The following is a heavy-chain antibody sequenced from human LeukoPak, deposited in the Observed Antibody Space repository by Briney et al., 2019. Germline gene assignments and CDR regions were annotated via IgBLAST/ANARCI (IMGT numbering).Heavy chain of an antibody. Sequence: GGSLRLSCAASGFALSTSAMSWVRQAPGKGLEWVSSKSGSGGGTFYADSVRGRFTISRDNAENMVYLQMNTLRAEDTAVYYCAKAMVRGVLLSKYYFESWGRGTLVTVS. CDR3: AKAMVRGVLLSKYYFES. J-gene: IGHJ4*02. V-gene: IGHV3-23*01. D-gene: IGHD3-10*01. CDR1: GFALSTSA. CDR2: KSGSGGGT.